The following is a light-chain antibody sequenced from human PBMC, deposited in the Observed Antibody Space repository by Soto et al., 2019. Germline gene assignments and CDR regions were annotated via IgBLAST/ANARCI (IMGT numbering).Light chain of an antibody. CDR3: QQYNNWWT. CDR1: QSVSNN. CDR2: GAS. V-gene: IGKV3-15*01. J-gene: IGKJ1*01. Sequence: EIVMTQSPATLSVSPGERATLYCRASQSVSNNLAWYQKKPGQAPRLLIYGASTRATGIPARFSGSGSGTEFTLTISSLQSEDFAVYYWQQYNNWWTFGQGTRVEIK.